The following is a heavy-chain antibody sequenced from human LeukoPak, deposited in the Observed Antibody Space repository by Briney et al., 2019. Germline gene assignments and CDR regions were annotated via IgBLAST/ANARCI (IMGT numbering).Heavy chain of an antibody. CDR2: IWYDGSNK. CDR1: GFTFSSYG. CDR3: ARENTLLWFGEIDY. J-gene: IGHJ4*02. V-gene: IGHV3-33*01. Sequence: GWSLTLSCAASGFTFSSYGMHWVRQAPGKGLEWVAVIWYDGSNKYYADSVKGRFTISRDNSKNTLYLQMNSLRAEDTAVYYCARENTLLWFGEIDYWGQGTLVTVSS. D-gene: IGHD3-10*01.